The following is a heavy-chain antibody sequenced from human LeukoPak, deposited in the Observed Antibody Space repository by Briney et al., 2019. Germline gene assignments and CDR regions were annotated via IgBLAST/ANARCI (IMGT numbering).Heavy chain of an antibody. CDR3: AKDLAVGSGIFDY. J-gene: IGHJ4*02. CDR2: ISFSGGIT. V-gene: IGHV3-23*01. Sequence: GGTLRLSCAASGFTFSNYGMSWVRQAPGKGLEWVSGISFSGGITYYADSVKGRFTISRDNSKNTLYLQMNSLRAEDTAVYYCAKDLAVGSGIFDYWAQGTLVTVST. D-gene: IGHD6-19*01. CDR1: GFTFSNYG.